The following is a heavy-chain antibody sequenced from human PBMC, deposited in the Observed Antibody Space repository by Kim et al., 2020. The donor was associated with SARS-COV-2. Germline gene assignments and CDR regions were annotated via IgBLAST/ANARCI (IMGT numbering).Heavy chain of an antibody. D-gene: IGHD4-17*01. Sequence: GRPPYAESVKGRFTHSRDNSENTLYIRMDSLRGEDTAVYYCVKGMFRGDAAWGKGTTVTVSS. V-gene: IGHV3-23*01. CDR2: GRP. CDR3: VKGMFRGDAA. J-gene: IGHJ6*04.